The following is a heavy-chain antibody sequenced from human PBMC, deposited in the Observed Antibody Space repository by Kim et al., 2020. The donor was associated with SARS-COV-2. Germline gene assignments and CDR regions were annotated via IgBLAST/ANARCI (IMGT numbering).Heavy chain of an antibody. Sequence: SVKVSCKASGGTFSSYAISWVRQAPGQGLEWMGGIIPIFGTANYAQKFQGRVTITADESTSTAYMELSSLRSEDTAVYYCARGTAYCTGGVCYSNWFDPWGQGTLVTVSS. CDR2: IIPIFGTA. CDR3: ARGTAYCTGGVCYSNWFDP. D-gene: IGHD2-8*02. J-gene: IGHJ5*02. CDR1: GGTFSSYA. V-gene: IGHV1-69*13.